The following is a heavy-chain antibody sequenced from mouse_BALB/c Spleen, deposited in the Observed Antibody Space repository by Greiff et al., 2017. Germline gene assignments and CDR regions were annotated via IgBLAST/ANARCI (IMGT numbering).Heavy chain of an antibody. V-gene: IGHV2-2*02. J-gene: IGHJ4*01. D-gene: IGHD2-2*01. CDR3: ARNRGYDYAMDY. CDR1: GYSLTSYG. CDR2: IWSGGST. Sequence: QVQLQQSGPGLVQPSQRLSITCTVTGYSLTSYGAHWVRQSLGKGLEWLGVIWSGGSTDYNAAFISRLSIIKDNSKSKVFFKMYSLQANETAIYYCARNRGYDYAMDYWGQGTSVTVSS.